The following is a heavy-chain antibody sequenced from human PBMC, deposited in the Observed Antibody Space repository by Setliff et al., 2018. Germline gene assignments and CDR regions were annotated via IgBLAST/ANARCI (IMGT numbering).Heavy chain of an antibody. J-gene: IGHJ6*02. V-gene: IGHV3-74*01. CDR3: ARDDSEITMVRGVRRHYYYGMDV. D-gene: IGHD3-10*01. Sequence: PGGSLRLSCAASGFSFSSYWMTWVRQAPGKGLVWVSRINSDGSNTTYADSVKGRFTVSRDNAKNTLFLQMNSLRADDTGVYYCARDDSEITMVRGVRRHYYYGMDVWGQGTTVTVSS. CDR1: GFSFSSYW. CDR2: INSDGSNT.